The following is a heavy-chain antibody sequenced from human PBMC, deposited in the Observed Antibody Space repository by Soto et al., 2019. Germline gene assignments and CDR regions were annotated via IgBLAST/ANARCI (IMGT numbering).Heavy chain of an antibody. CDR1: GFPFSTYT. J-gene: IGHJ4*02. CDR3: AKGQWELPRPYSFHF. Sequence: EVQLLESGGGLIQPGGSLRRSCAASGFPFSTYTMSWVRHAPGQVLEWVSSISGSGKSTNYADSVKGRFTISRDNSKNTLFLQMNSLRATDTAVYYCAKGQWELPRPYSFHFWGQGTLLTFSS. D-gene: IGHD1-26*01. V-gene: IGHV3-23*01. CDR2: ISGSGKST.